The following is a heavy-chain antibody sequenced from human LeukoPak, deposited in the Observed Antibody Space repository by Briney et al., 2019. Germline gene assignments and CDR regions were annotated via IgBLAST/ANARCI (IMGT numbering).Heavy chain of an antibody. D-gene: IGHD1-14*01. Sequence: SETLSLTCTVSGGSISSYYWRWIRQPPGKGLECIGYIYYTGSTDYNPSLKSRVTISVDTSKNQFSLKLSSVTAADTAVYYCARDQNRQFDYWGQGTLVTVSS. J-gene: IGHJ4*02. CDR3: ARDQNRQFDY. CDR2: IYYTGST. V-gene: IGHV4-59*01. CDR1: GGSISSYY.